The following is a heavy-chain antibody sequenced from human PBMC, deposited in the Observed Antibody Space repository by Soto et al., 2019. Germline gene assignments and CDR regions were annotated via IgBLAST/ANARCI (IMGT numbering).Heavy chain of an antibody. CDR1: CGSTSSIRHF. CDR2: VYHTGTT. D-gene: IGHD3-22*01. Sequence: PXETLSLXPNVSCGSTSSIRHFWGWVRHSPGKVLDWIGNVYHTGTTHYNLSLKSRVTISVDTSKNQFSLQLSSVTAADTAVYYCARQTSMITMDSHGRSKWFDSWGPGTLVTVSS. V-gene: IGHV4-39*01. CDR3: ARQTSMITMDSHGRSKWFDS. J-gene: IGHJ5*01.